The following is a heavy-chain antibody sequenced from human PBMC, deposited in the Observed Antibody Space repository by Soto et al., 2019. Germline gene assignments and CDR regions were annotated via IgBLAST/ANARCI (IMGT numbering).Heavy chain of an antibody. Sequence: SETLSLTCAVSGYSISSGYYWGWIRQPPGKGLEWIGSIYHSGSTYYNPSLKSRVTISVDTSKNQFSLKLSSVTAADTAVYYCARDSSGEDFDYWGQGTLVTVSS. CDR1: GYSISSGYY. CDR2: IYHSGST. J-gene: IGHJ4*02. CDR3: ARDSSGEDFDY. D-gene: IGHD6-19*01. V-gene: IGHV4-38-2*01.